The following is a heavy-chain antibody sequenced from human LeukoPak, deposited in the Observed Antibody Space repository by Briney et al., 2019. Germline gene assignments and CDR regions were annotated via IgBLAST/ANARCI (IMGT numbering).Heavy chain of an antibody. CDR3: ARAPTYYYGSGSYYGDY. J-gene: IGHJ4*02. V-gene: IGHV1-2*02. D-gene: IGHD3-10*01. Sequence: ASVKVSCKASGYTFTSYDINWVRQATGQGLEWMGWINPNSGGTNYAQKFQGRVTMTRDTSISTAYMELSRLRSDDTAVYYCARAPTYYYGSGSYYGDYWGQGTLVTVSS. CDR1: GYTFTSYD. CDR2: INPNSGGT.